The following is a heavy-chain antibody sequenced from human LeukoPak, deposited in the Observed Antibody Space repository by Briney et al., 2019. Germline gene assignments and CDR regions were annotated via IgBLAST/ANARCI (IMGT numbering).Heavy chain of an antibody. CDR3: AKGGYYDSSGLIDY. D-gene: IGHD3-22*01. Sequence: GRSLRLSCAASGFTFDDYAMRWVRQAPGKGLEWVSGISWNSGSIGYADSVKGRFTISRDNAKNSLYLQMNSLRAEDTALYYCAKGGYYDSSGLIDYWGQGTLVTVSS. CDR1: GFTFDDYA. V-gene: IGHV3-9*01. CDR2: ISWNSGSI. J-gene: IGHJ4*02.